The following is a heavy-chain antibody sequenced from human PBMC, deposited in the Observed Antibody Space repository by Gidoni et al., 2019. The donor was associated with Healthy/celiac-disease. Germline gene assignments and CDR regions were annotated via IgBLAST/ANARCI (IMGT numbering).Heavy chain of an antibody. CDR2: IYYSGST. CDR1: GGSISSGGYY. J-gene: IGHJ4*02. D-gene: IGHD2-21*01. V-gene: IGHV4-31*03. CDR3: ARQTRVVHRPFDY. Sequence: QVQLQESGPGLVKPSQTLSLTCPVSGGSISSGGYYWSWIRQHPGKGLEWIGYIYYSGSTYYNPSLKSRVTISVDTSKNQFSLKLSSVTAADTAVYYCARQTRVVHRPFDYWGQGTLVTVSS.